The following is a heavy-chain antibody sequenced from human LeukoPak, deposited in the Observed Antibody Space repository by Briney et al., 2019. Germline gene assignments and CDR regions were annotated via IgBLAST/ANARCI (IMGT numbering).Heavy chain of an antibody. D-gene: IGHD3-3*01. CDR1: AFTFSSYG. J-gene: IGHJ4*02. V-gene: IGHV3-30*18. CDR3: AKDYRPHDFWSGLVDY. Sequence: GGSLRLSCAASAFTFSSYGMHWVRQAPGKGLEWVTLISYDGSNKYYADSVKGRFTISRDNSKNTLYLQMNSLRAEDTAVYYCAKDYRPHDFWSGLVDYWGQGTLVTVSS. CDR2: ISYDGSNK.